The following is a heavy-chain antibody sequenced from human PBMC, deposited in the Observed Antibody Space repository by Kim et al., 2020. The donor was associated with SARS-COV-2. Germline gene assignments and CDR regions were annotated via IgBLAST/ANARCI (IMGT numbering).Heavy chain of an antibody. D-gene: IGHD6-19*01. V-gene: IGHV3-9*01. CDR3: AKDWRSGWRYWYFDL. Sequence: GGSLRLSCAASGFTFDDYAMHWVRQAPGKGLEWVSGISWNSGSIGYADSVKGRFTISRDNAKNSLYLQMNSLRAEDTALYYCAKDWRSGWRYWYFDLWGRGTLVTVSS. CDR1: GFTFDDYA. CDR2: ISWNSGSI. J-gene: IGHJ2*01.